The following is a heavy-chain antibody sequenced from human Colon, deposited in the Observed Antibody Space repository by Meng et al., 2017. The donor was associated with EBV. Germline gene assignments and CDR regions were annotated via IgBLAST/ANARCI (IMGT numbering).Heavy chain of an antibody. J-gene: IGHJ4*02. CDR1: GHSISSTSYH. CDR3: ARVTGKIYYDGSGYPEAFDY. CDR2: IYYSGSR. D-gene: IGHD3-22*01. V-gene: IGHV4-30-4*01. Sequence: DSGPGLVQPSQTLSLTCTGSGHSISSTSYHWRWVRQPPGKGLEWTGYIYYSGSRYYNPSLKSRVTISVDTSKNQFSLKLSSVTAADTAVYYCARVTGKIYYDGSGYPEAFDYWGQGTLVTVSS.